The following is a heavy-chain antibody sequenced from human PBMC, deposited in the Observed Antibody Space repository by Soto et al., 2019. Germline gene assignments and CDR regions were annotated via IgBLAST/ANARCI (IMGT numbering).Heavy chain of an antibody. Sequence: QVQLQQWGAGLLKPSETLSLTCAVYGGSFSGYYWSWIRQPPGKGLEWIGEINHSGSTNYNPSLKSRFTISVDTSKNQFSLKLSSVTAADTAVYYCARVLPLRPNSKIRYIRNWFDPWGQGTLVTVSS. V-gene: IGHV4-34*01. CDR2: INHSGST. D-gene: IGHD1-1*01. CDR1: GGSFSGYY. J-gene: IGHJ5*02. CDR3: ARVLPLRPNSKIRYIRNWFDP.